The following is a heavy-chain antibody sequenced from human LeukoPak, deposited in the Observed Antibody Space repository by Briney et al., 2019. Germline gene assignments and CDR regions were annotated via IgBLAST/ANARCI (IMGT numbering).Heavy chain of an antibody. V-gene: IGHV3-7*03. CDR3: ARDGDGYNFPFDY. J-gene: IGHJ4*02. CDR1: GFTFSSYS. CDR2: IKQDESEK. Sequence: GGSLRLSCAASGFTFSSYSMNWVRQAPGKGLEWVANIKQDESEKYYVDSVKGRFTISRDNAKKSLYLQMNSLRAEDTAVYYCARDGDGYNFPFDYWGQGTLVTVSS. D-gene: IGHD5-24*01.